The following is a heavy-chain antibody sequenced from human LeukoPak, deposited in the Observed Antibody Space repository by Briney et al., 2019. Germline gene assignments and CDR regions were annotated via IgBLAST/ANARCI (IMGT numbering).Heavy chain of an antibody. V-gene: IGHV3-49*04. Sequence: PGGSLRLSCTASGFTFGDYAMSWVRQAPGKGLGWVGFIRSKAYGGTTEYAASVKGRFTISRDDSKSIAYLQMNSLKTEDTAVYYCTRGLKLWELADYWGQGTLVTVSS. CDR3: TRGLKLWELADY. CDR2: IRSKAYGGTT. J-gene: IGHJ4*02. CDR1: GFTFGDYA. D-gene: IGHD1-26*01.